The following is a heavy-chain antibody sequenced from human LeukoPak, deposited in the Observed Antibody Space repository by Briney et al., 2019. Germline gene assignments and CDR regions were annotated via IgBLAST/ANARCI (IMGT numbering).Heavy chain of an antibody. J-gene: IGHJ4*02. CDR3: ARDQSRGVTGVLDY. D-gene: IGHD2-21*02. V-gene: IGHV4-59*01. CDR1: GGSISSYY. Sequence: KTSETLSLTCTVSGGSISSYYWSWIRQPPGKGLEWIGCIYYSGSTNYNPSLKSRVTISVDTSKNQFSLKLSSVTAADTAVYYCARDQSRGVTGVLDYWGQGTLVTVSS. CDR2: IYYSGST.